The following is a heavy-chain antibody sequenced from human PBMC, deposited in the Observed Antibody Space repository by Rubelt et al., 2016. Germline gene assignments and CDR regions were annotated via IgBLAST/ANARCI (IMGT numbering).Heavy chain of an antibody. D-gene: IGHD4-17*01. CDR3: ARTETTVTTIDY. V-gene: IGHV4-59*06. J-gene: IGHJ4*02. Sequence: QVQLQESGPGLVKPSETLSLTCTVSGGSISSYYWSWIRQPPGKGLEWIGYIYYSGSTYYNPSLKRRVTIAVATSKNQFSLKLSSVTAADTAVYYCARTETTVTTIDYWGQGTLVTVSS. CDR1: GGSISSYY. CDR2: IYYSGST.